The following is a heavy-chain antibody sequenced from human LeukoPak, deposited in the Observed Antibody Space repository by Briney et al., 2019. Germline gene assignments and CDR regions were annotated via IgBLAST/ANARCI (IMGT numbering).Heavy chain of an antibody. CDR1: GYSISSGYY. J-gene: IGHJ5*01. V-gene: IGHV4-38-2*02. Sequence: SETLSLTCTVSGYSISSGYYWGWIRQPPGKGLEWIGSIYHSGSTYYNPSLKSRVTISVDTSKNQFSLKLSSVTAADTAVYYCARGDYDFWSGYQKYNWFDPWGQGTLVTVSS. CDR2: IYHSGST. CDR3: ARGDYDFWSGYQKYNWFDP. D-gene: IGHD3-3*01.